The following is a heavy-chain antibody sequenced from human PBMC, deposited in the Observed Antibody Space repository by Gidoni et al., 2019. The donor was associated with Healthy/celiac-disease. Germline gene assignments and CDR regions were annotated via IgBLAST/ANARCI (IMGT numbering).Heavy chain of an antibody. J-gene: IGHJ5*02. V-gene: IGHV4-31*03. CDR3: ARDLDYYDSGTWGFDP. Sequence: QVQLQESGPGLVKPSQTLSLTCTVSGGAISRGGYYWSGIRQHPGKGLEWIGYIYYRGSTYYNPSLTSRVTISVYTSKTQFSLKLSSVTAADTAVYYCARDLDYYDSGTWGFDPWGQGTLVTVSS. CDR2: IYYRGST. D-gene: IGHD3-22*01. CDR1: GGAISRGGYY.